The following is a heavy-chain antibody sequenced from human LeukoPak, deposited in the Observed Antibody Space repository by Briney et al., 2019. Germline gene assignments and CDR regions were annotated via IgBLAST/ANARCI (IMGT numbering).Heavy chain of an antibody. J-gene: IGHJ3*02. CDR2: IYTSGST. CDR3: ARDSFRRSSTGAFDI. D-gene: IGHD2-2*01. Sequence: PSETLSLTCTVSGGSISSYYWSWIRQPAGKGLEWIGRIYTSGSTNYNPSLKSRVTISGDTSKNQFSLRLSSVTAADTAVYYCARDSFRRSSTGAFDIWGQGTMVTVSS. CDR1: GGSISSYY. V-gene: IGHV4-4*07.